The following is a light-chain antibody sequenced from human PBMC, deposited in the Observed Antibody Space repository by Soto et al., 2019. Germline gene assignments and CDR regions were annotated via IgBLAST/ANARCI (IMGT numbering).Light chain of an antibody. CDR3: CSYAGSGTLI. CDR2: EGN. J-gene: IGLJ2*01. Sequence: HSVLTQPASVSGSPGLSITISCTGTSSDVGSYNLVSWYQQHPGKGPKLMIYEGNKRPSGLSDRFSASKSGSTASLTISGLQAEDEADYYCCSYAGSGTLIFGGGTK. V-gene: IGLV2-23*01. CDR1: SSDVGSYNL.